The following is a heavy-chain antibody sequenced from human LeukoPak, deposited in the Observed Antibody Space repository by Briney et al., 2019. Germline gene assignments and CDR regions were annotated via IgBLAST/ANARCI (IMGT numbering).Heavy chain of an antibody. CDR2: INPNSGGT. Sequence: ASVKVSFKASGYTFTGYYMHWVRQAPGQGLEWMGWINPNSGGTNYAQKFQGRVTMTRDTSISTAYMELSRLRSDDTAVYYCARVDTPRALYDYWGQGTLVTVSS. J-gene: IGHJ4*02. CDR3: ARVDTPRALYDY. CDR1: GYTFTGYY. D-gene: IGHD5-18*01. V-gene: IGHV1-2*02.